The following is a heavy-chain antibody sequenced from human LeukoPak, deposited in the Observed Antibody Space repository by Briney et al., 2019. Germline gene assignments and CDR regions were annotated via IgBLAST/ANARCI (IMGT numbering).Heavy chain of an antibody. V-gene: IGHV3-30*02. J-gene: IGHJ4*02. CDR3: AKGYYDYVWGSYYFDY. Sequence: PGGSLRLSCAASGFTFNSYGMHWVRQAPGKGLEWVAFIRYDGSKSYFADSVKGRFTISRDNSKNTLYLQMNSLRAEDTAVYYCAKGYYDYVWGSYYFDYWGQGTLVTVSS. D-gene: IGHD3-16*01. CDR1: GFTFNSYG. CDR2: IRYDGSKS.